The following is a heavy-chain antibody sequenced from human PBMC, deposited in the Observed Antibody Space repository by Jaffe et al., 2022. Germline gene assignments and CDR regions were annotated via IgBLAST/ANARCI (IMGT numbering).Heavy chain of an antibody. V-gene: IGHV1-3*01. CDR1: GYTFTSYA. Sequence: QVQLVQSGAEVKKPGASVKVSCKASGYTFTSYAMHWVRQAPGQRLEWMGWINAGNGNTKYSQKFQGRVTITRDTSASTAYMELSSLRSEDTAVYYCARDVATEYYFDYWGQGTLVTVSS. D-gene: IGHD2-21*01. CDR2: INAGNGNT. CDR3: ARDVATEYYFDY. J-gene: IGHJ4*02.